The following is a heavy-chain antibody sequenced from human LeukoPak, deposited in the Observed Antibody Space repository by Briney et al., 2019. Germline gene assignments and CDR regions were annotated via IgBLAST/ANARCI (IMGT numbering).Heavy chain of an antibody. Sequence: GGSVRLSCAASGFTFRSYEMNWVRQAPGKGLEWVSYISSSGSTIYYADSVKGRFTISRDNAKNALYLQMNSLRAEDTAVYYCARGSSFGELSHWGQGTLVTVSS. CDR3: ARGSSFGELSH. J-gene: IGHJ4*02. CDR1: GFTFRSYE. D-gene: IGHD3-10*01. V-gene: IGHV3-48*03. CDR2: ISSSGSTI.